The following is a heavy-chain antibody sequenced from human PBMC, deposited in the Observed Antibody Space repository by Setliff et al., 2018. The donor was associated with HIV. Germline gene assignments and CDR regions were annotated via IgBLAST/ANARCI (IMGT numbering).Heavy chain of an antibody. D-gene: IGHD6-13*01. J-gene: IGHJ1*01. Sequence: LRLSCAASGFTFSSYSMNWVRQAPGKGLEWVSCISSSSRYIYYADSVKGRFTISRDNAKNSLYLQMSSLRAEDTAVYYCAREMAATAHPDDPYFQHWGQGTLVTAPQ. CDR1: GFTFSSYS. V-gene: IGHV3-21*01. CDR3: AREMAATAHPDDPYFQH. CDR2: ISSSSRYI.